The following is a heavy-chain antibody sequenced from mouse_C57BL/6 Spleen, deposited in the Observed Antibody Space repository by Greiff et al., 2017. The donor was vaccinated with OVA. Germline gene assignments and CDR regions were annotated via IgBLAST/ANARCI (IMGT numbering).Heavy chain of an antibody. Sequence: QVQLKESGPELVKPGASVKISCKASGYAFSSSWMNWVKQRPGKGLEWIGRIYPGDGDTNYNGKFKGKATLTADKSSSTAYMQLSSLTSEDSAVYFCARRYGNLSYWYFDVWGTGTTVTVSS. D-gene: IGHD2-1*01. J-gene: IGHJ1*03. CDR2: IYPGDGDT. CDR1: GYAFSSSW. CDR3: ARRYGNLSYWYFDV. V-gene: IGHV1-82*01.